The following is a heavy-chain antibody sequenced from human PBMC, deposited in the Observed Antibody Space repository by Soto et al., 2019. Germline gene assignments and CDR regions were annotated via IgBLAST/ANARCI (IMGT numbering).Heavy chain of an antibody. D-gene: IGHD6-6*01. J-gene: IGHJ5*02. Sequence: GGSLRLSCAASGFTFSSYAMHWVRQAPGKGLEWVAVISYDGSNKYYADSVKGRFTISRDNSKNTLYLQMNSLRAEDTAVYYCATSPNQYSSSLASNWFDPWGQGTLVTVSS. CDR2: ISYDGSNK. CDR1: GFTFSSYA. CDR3: ATSPNQYSSSLASNWFDP. V-gene: IGHV3-30-3*01.